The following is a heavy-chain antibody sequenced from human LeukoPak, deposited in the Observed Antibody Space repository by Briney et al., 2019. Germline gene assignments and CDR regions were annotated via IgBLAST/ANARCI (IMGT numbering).Heavy chain of an antibody. CDR3: AAPRTNSGFVDY. CDR1: GGSVNSGVYY. J-gene: IGHJ4*02. D-gene: IGHD2-8*01. CDR2: IYYSAST. Sequence: PSETLSLTRTVSGGSVNSGVYYWSWIRQPPGKGLEYIGYIYYSASTNYTPSLKSRVTISVDTSKNPFSLKLSSLTAADTAVYYCAAPRTNSGFVDYWGQGTLVTVSS. V-gene: IGHV4-61*08.